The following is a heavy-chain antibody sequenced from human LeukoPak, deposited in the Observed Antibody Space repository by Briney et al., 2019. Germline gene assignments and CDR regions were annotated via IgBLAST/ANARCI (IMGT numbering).Heavy chain of an antibody. CDR1: VGSITSHY. D-gene: IGHD5-24*01. V-gene: IGHV4-59*08. CDR2: MFYTGRT. J-gene: IGHJ3*01. Sequence: SETLSLTCTVSVGSITSHYWSWSRQPPGKKLEWIGYMFYTGRTNYSPSLNSRVTISVDTSKKQLSLKLSSVTAADTAVYFCARHRLEMASTHDAFDLWGQGTMVTVSS. CDR3: ARHRLEMASTHDAFDL.